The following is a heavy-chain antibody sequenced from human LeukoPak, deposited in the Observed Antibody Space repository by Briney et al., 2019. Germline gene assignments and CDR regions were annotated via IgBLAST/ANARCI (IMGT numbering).Heavy chain of an antibody. CDR3: AGGSGWVSVD. J-gene: IGHJ4*02. CDR1: GFIVSSNY. CDR2: IYTGGGT. D-gene: IGHD6-19*01. V-gene: IGHV3-53*01. Sequence: GGSLRLSCAASGFIVSSNYMSWVRQAPGKGLEWVAVIYTGGGTYYADSVKGRFTISRDNSKNMLYLQMNSLRAEDTAVYYCAGGSGWVSVDWGQGTLVTVSS.